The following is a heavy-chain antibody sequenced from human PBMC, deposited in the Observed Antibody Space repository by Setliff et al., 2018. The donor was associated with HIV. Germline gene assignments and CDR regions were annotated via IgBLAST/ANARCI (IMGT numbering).Heavy chain of an antibody. V-gene: IGHV3-23*01. Sequence: GGSLRLSCVASGFTFSNFGMSWVRQAPGKGLEWVSGIDPSGGSTSYADSVKGRFTISRDNSKNTLYLQMNSLRAEDTAVYFCAKSGFGVVALGINNWFDPWGQGTLVTVSS. CDR1: GFTFSNFG. CDR2: IDPSGGST. CDR3: AKSGFGVVALGINNWFDP. D-gene: IGHD3-10*01. J-gene: IGHJ5*02.